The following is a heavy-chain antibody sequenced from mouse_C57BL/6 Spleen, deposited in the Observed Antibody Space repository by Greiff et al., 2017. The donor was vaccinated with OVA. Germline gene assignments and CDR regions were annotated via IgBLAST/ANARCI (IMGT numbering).Heavy chain of an antibody. CDR1: GFTFTSYW. Sequence: VQLQQPGADLVMPGASVKLSCTASGFTFTSYWMHWVKQTPGQGLEWIGDIDPSDSYTNYTQKFKGKFTLTVDKDYRTAYMQLSSLTSEDSAIYYYARMITWSQKAWFADWGQGTLVTVSA. CDR2: IDPSDSYT. V-gene: IGHV1-69*01. J-gene: IGHJ3*01. D-gene: IGHD1-3*01. CDR3: ARMITWSQKAWFAD.